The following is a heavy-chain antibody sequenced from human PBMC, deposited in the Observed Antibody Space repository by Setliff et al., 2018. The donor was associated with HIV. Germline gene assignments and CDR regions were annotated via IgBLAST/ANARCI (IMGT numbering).Heavy chain of an antibody. CDR2: IRYDGSTT. CDR3: TRDYRNLGFDL. Sequence: GGSLRLSCVASGFTFSTYGIHWVRQAPGKGLEWVAFIRYDGSTTTYADSVKGRFTISRDNAKNTLYLQMNSLRAEDTAVYYCTRDYRNLGFDLWGRGSLVT. CDR1: GFTFSTYG. J-gene: IGHJ2*01. D-gene: IGHD4-4*01. V-gene: IGHV3-30*02.